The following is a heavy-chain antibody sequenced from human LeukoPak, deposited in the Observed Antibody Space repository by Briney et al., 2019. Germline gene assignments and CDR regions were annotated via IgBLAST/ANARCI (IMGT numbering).Heavy chain of an antibody. V-gene: IGHV4-59*01. CDR1: GGSLSSYY. D-gene: IGHD1-1*01. J-gene: IGHJ3*02. CDR3: ARDSNWNNAFDI. CDR2: IYYSGST. Sequence: SETLSLTCTVSGGSLSSYYWSWIRQPPGKGLEWIGYIYYSGSTNYNPSLKSRVTISVDTSKNQFSLKLSSVTAADTAVYYCARDSNWNNAFDIWGQGTMVTVSS.